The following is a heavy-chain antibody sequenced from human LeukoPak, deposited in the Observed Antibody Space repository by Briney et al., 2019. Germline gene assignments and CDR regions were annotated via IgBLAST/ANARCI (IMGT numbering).Heavy chain of an antibody. J-gene: IGHJ5*02. CDR1: GYTFTSYG. CDR2: ISAYNGNT. D-gene: IGHD2-2*01. Sequence: ASVKVSCKASGYTFTSYGISWVRQAPGQGLEWMGWISAYNGNTNYAQKLQGRVTMTRNTSISTAYMELSSLRSEDTAVYYCARGLRKGRTGIVVVPAYWFDPWGQGTLVTVSS. V-gene: IGHV1-18*01. CDR3: ARGLRKGRTGIVVVPAYWFDP.